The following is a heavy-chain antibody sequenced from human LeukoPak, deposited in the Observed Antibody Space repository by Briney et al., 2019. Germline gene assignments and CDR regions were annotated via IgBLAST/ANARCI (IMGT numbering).Heavy chain of an antibody. CDR1: GYSISSGYY. J-gene: IGHJ4*02. CDR3: AREYSSGYRFDY. CDR2: IYYSGST. Sequence: SETLSLTCTVSGYSISSGYYWGWIRQSPGKGLEWIGSIYYSGSTYYNPSLKSRVTISVDTSKNQFSLKLSSVTAADTAVYYCAREYSSGYRFDYWGQGTLVTVSS. D-gene: IGHD6-19*01. V-gene: IGHV4-38-2*02.